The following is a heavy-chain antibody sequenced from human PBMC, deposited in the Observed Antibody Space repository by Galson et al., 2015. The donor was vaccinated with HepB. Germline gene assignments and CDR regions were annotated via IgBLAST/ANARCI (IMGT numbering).Heavy chain of an antibody. Sequence: SVKVSCKASGYTFTSYAMHWVRQAPGQRLEWMGWINAGNGNTKYPQKFQGRVTITRDTSASTAYMELSSLRSEDTAVYYCARGSSGWEYYFGYWGQGTLVTVSS. V-gene: IGHV1-3*01. J-gene: IGHJ4*02. D-gene: IGHD6-19*01. CDR1: GYTFTSYA. CDR2: INAGNGNT. CDR3: ARGSSGWEYYFGY.